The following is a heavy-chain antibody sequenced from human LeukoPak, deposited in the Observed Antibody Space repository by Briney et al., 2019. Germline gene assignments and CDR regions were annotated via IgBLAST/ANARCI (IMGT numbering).Heavy chain of an antibody. CDR3: AREDGDYTFSFDY. Sequence: GASVKVSCKASGYTFTTYGISWVRQAPGQGLEWMGWVSAYNGNTNYAQKVQGRVTMTTDTSTSTAYMELRSLRSDDTAVYYCAREDGDYTFSFDYWGREPWSPSPQ. V-gene: IGHV1-18*01. D-gene: IGHD4-17*01. J-gene: IGHJ4*02. CDR1: GYTFTTYG. CDR2: VSAYNGNT.